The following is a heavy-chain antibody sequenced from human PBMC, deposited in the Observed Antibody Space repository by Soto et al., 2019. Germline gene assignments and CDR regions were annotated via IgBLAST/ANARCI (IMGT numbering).Heavy chain of an antibody. CDR1: GFSFSSYA. V-gene: IGHV3-23*01. Sequence: EVQLLESGGGLVQPGGSLRLVCAASGFSFSSYAMVWVRQAPGKGLEWVSVISARGGSSYFADSVEGRFTISRDNSKNVVSLEMNRLGAEDPAPYFCAKGSIEYSGSVEPWGQGTLVLVSS. J-gene: IGHJ5*02. CDR3: AKGSIEYSGSVEP. D-gene: IGHD5-12*01. CDR2: ISARGGSS.